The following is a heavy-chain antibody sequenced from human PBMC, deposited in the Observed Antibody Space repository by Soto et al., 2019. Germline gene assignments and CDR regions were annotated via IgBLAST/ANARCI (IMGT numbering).Heavy chain of an antibody. CDR3: ARHLLPVDF. CDR2: ISAYNGNT. J-gene: IGHJ4*02. Sequence: QVQLVQSGAEVKKPGASVKVSCKASGYTFTSYAISWVRQAPGQGLEWMGWISAYNGNTNYPQKLQGRVTMTTDTTTSTNNTELSSLRYDDTAVYYCARHLLPVDFWGQATLFTVSS. V-gene: IGHV1-18*01. CDR1: GYTFTSYA.